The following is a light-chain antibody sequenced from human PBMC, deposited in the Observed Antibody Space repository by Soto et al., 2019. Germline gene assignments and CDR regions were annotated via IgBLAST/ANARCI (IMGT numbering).Light chain of an antibody. CDR2: VAS. V-gene: IGKV3-20*01. CDR1: QSVAGSY. CDR3: QQYGVSPRT. Sequence: EIMLTQSPVTLSLSPGEGATLSCRASQSVAGSYLAWYQQKPGRTPRLLIYVASSRATGIPDRFSGSWSGTEFTLTINRLEPEDFAVYYCQQYGVSPRTFGQGTKVEIK. J-gene: IGKJ1*01.